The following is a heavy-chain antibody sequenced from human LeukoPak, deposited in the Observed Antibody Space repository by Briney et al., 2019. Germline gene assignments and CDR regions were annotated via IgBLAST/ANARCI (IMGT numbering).Heavy chain of an antibody. CDR3: ASPLCYDSSGYYPV. V-gene: IGHV1-2*02. CDR2: INPNSGGT. CDR1: GYTFTVYY. Sequence: ASVKVSCKASGYTFTVYYLHWVRQAPGQGLEWVGWINPNSGGTNYAQKFQGRVTMTRDTSISTAYMELSRLRSEDTAVYYCASPLCYDSSGYYPVWGQGTLVTVSS. J-gene: IGHJ1*01. D-gene: IGHD3-22*01.